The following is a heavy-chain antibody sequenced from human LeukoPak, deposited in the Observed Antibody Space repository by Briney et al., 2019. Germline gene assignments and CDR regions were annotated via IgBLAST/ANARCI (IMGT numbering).Heavy chain of an antibody. V-gene: IGHV3-66*01. J-gene: IGHJ4*02. CDR3: ARKYYGSGCGFDY. CDR1: GFTVSSTY. CDR2: IYSGGST. D-gene: IGHD3-10*01. Sequence: PGGSLRLSCAASGFTVSSTYMSWVRQAPGTGLEWVSVIYSGGSTYYTDSVKGRFTISRDNSKNTLYLQMNSLRAEDTAVYYCARKYYGSGCGFDYWGQGTLVTVSS.